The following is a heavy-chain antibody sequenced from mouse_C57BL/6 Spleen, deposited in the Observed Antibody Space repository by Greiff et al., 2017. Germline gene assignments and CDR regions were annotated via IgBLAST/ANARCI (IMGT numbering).Heavy chain of an antibody. CDR3: ARKEKGDGYYHAMDY. D-gene: IGHD2-3*01. CDR2: IWTGGGT. Sequence: VMLVESGPGLVAPSQSLSITCTVSGFSLTSYAISWVRQPPGKGLEWLGVIWTGGGTNYNSALKSRLSISKDNSKSQVFLKMNSLQTDDTARYYCARKEKGDGYYHAMDYWGHGTSVTVSS. V-gene: IGHV2-9-1*01. J-gene: IGHJ4*01. CDR1: GFSLTSYA.